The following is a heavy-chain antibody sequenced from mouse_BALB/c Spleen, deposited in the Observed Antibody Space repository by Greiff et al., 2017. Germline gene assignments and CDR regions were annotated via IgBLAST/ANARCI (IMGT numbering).Heavy chain of an antibody. CDR1: GFTFSNYW. CDR3: TRLGGSTWYFDV. Sequence: EVQLQESGGGLVQPGGSMKLSCVASGFTFSNYWMNWVRQSPEKGLEWVAEIRLKSNNYATHYAESVKGRFTISRDDSKSSVYLQMNNLRAEDTGIYYCTRLGGSTWYFDVWGAGTTVTVAS. V-gene: IGHV6-6*02. D-gene: IGHD1-1*01. J-gene: IGHJ1*01. CDR2: IRLKSNNYAT.